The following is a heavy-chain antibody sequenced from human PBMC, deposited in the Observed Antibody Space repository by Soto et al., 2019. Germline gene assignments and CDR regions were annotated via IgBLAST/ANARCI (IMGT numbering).Heavy chain of an antibody. CDR1: GFTLSSYA. J-gene: IGHJ3*02. Sequence: QPXGSLKLSCAASGFTLSSYAMSWVRQAPGKGLEWVSAISGSGGSTYYADSVKGRFTISRDNSKNTLYLQMNSLRAEDTAVYYCAKDLDSSGLDAFDIWGQGTMVTVS. D-gene: IGHD3-22*01. CDR3: AKDLDSSGLDAFDI. CDR2: ISGSGGST. V-gene: IGHV3-23*01.